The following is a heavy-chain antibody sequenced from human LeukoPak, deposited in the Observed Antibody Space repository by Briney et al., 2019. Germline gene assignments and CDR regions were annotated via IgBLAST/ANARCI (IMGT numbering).Heavy chain of an antibody. V-gene: IGHV1-46*01. Sequence: SVKVSCKASGYTFTSYYMHWVRQAPGQGLEWMGIINPSGGSTTYAQMFQGRVTMTRDTSTRTVYMELSSLRSEDTAAYYCAREGEVIVTDNLFYWGQGTLVTVSS. CDR2: INPSGGST. CDR1: GYTFTSYY. J-gene: IGHJ4*02. D-gene: IGHD2-21*01. CDR3: AREGEVIVTDNLFY.